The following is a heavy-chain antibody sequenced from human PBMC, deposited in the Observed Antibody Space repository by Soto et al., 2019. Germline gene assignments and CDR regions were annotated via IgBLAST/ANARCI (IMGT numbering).Heavy chain of an antibody. V-gene: IGHV5-10-1*01. Sequence: PGESLKISCKGSGYSFTSYWISWVRQMPGKGLEWMGRIDPSNSYTNYSPSFHGHVTISADKSISTAYLQWSSLKASDTAMYYCARHYFDFWSGYPPMDVWGQGTTVTVSS. CDR1: GYSFTSYW. J-gene: IGHJ6*02. D-gene: IGHD3-3*01. CDR3: ARHYFDFWSGYPPMDV. CDR2: IDPSNSYT.